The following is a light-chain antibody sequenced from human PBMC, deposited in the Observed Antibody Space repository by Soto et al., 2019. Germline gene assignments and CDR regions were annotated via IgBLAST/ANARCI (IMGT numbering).Light chain of an antibody. Sequence: DIQMPQSPSSLSASVGDTVAITCRASQSINNYLNWYQQKPGKAPKLLIYAASSFQSGVPSRFSGSGSGTDFTLTISSLQPGDFATYYCQQTYSNPTRTFGQGTKVDI. V-gene: IGKV1-39*01. CDR1: QSINNY. J-gene: IGKJ1*01. CDR3: QQTYSNPTRT. CDR2: AAS.